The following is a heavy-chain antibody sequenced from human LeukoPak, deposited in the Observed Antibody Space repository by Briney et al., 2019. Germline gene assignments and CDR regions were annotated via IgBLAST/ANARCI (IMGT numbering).Heavy chain of an antibody. J-gene: IGHJ4*02. Sequence: GGSLRLSCAASGFSFDDYGMSWVRQAPGKGLEWVSGINWNGGSTGYADSVKGRFTISRDNAKNSLYLQMNSLRAEDTALYHCARVRGAPYCGGDCYSGFDYWGQGTLVTVSS. CDR3: ARVRGAPYCGGDCYSGFDY. V-gene: IGHV3-20*01. CDR1: GFSFDDYG. CDR2: INWNGGST. D-gene: IGHD2-21*02.